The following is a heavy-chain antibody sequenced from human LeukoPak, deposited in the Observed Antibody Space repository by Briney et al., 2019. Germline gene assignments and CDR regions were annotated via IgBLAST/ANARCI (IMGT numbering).Heavy chain of an antibody. J-gene: IGHJ6*03. CDR2: IYTSGST. V-gene: IGHV4-4*07. D-gene: IGHD4-17*01. CDR3: ARVSGGDMTTVTTWYYYYYMDV. Sequence: PSETLSLTCTVSGGSITTYYWSWIRQPAGKGLEWIGRIYTSGSTNYNPSLKSRVTMSVDTSKNQFSLKLSSVTAADTAVYYCARVSGGDMTTVTTWYYYYYMDVWGKGTTVTISS. CDR1: GGSITTYY.